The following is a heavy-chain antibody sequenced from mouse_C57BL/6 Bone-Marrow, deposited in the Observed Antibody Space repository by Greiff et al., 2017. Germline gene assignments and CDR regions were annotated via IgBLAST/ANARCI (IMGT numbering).Heavy chain of an antibody. Sequence: EVQVVESGGGLVKPGGSLKLSCAASGFTFSDYGMHWVRQAPEKGLEWVAYISSGSCPIYYADTVQGRFTISRDNAKNTLFLQMTSLRSEDTAMYYCARRDYGSSPHWYFDVWGTGTTVTVSS. CDR2: ISSGSCPI. V-gene: IGHV5-17*01. D-gene: IGHD1-1*01. J-gene: IGHJ1*03. CDR1: GFTFSDYG. CDR3: ARRDYGSSPHWYFDV.